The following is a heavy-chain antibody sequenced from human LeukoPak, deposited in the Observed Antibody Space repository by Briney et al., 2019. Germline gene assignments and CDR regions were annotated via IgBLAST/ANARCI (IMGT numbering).Heavy chain of an antibody. J-gene: IGHJ4*02. D-gene: IGHD3-10*01. Sequence: SVNLSLKASGGTFSSYAITWVRQAPGHGLEWMGGIIPTLGTASYAQKFQGRVTITADESASMAYMELSSLRSEDTAVYYCARGSPEKSIIDCWSERSLLTVSS. CDR3: ARGSPEKSIIDC. V-gene: IGHV1-69*13. CDR2: IIPTLGTA. CDR1: GGTFSSYA.